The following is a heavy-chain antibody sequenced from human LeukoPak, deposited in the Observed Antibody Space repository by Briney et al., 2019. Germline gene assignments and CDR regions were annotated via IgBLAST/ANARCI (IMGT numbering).Heavy chain of an antibody. CDR3: AKDDAWLRFLY. CDR1: GGTFSSYA. Sequence: GSSVKVSCKASGGTFSSYAISWVRQAPGQGLEWMGGIIPIFGTANYAQKFQGRVTITADESTSTAYMELSSLRSEDTAIYYCAKDDAWLRFLYWGQGTLVTVSS. CDR2: IIPIFGTA. V-gene: IGHV1-69*01. D-gene: IGHD5-12*01. J-gene: IGHJ4*02.